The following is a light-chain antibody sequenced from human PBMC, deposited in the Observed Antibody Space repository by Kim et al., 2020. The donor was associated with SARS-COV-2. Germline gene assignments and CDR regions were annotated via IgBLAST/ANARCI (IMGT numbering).Light chain of an antibody. J-gene: IGLJ3*02. V-gene: IGLV3-21*04. CDR1: NIGAKS. CDR3: QVWDSWSHFPV. Sequence: SYELTQPPSMAVGPGTTARLACGGNNIGAKSVHWYQQKPGQAPVLVIYHDRDRPSGIPERFSGSNSGDTATLIISGVEAGDEADYYCQVWDSWSHFPVFGGGTQLTVL. CDR2: HDR.